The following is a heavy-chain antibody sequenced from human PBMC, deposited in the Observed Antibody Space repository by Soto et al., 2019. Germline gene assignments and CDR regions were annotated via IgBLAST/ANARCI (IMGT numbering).Heavy chain of an antibody. CDR2: INHSGST. D-gene: IGHD3-9*01. V-gene: IGHV4-34*01. CDR3: ASGGAEYYDILTDY. CDR1: GGSFSGYY. J-gene: IGHJ4*02. Sequence: SETLSLTCAVYGGSFSGYYWSWIRQPPGKGLEWIGEINHSGSTNYNPSLKSRVTISVDTSKNQFSLKLSSVTAADTAVYYCASGGAEYYDILTDYWGQGTLVTVSS.